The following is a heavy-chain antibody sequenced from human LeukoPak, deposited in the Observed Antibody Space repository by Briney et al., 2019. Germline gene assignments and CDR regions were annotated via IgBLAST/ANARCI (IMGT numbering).Heavy chain of an antibody. D-gene: IGHD1-26*01. CDR2: MSAYNGNT. V-gene: IGHV1-18*01. CDR3: ARARGRGSYYH. CDR1: GYTFTSYG. J-gene: IGHJ5*02. Sequence: GSVTVSCTASGYTFTSYGISWVRQAHGQGLEWMGWMSAYNGNTNYAQKLQGRLTMTTDTSTSTAYMELRSLRSDDTAVHYCARARGRGSYYHWGQGTLVTVSS.